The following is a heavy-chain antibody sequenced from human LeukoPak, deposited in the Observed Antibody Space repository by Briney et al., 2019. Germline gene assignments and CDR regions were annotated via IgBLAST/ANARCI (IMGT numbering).Heavy chain of an antibody. V-gene: IGHV4-39*01. CDR3: ARLLYLAAAGKAGTFDY. CDR1: GGSISSSSYY. J-gene: IGHJ4*02. D-gene: IGHD6-13*01. CDR2: IYYSGST. Sequence: SETLSLTCTVSGGSISSSSYYWGWIRQPPGKGLEWIGSIYYSGSTYYNPSLKSRVTISVDTSKNQFSLKLSSVTAADTAVYHCARLLYLAAAGKAGTFDYWGQGTLVTVSS.